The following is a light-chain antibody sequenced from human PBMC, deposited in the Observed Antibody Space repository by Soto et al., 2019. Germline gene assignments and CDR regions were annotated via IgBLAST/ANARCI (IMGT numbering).Light chain of an antibody. Sequence: EIVLTPVAGVILISPGERATLSCRASQSVSSSYLAWYQQKPGQAPRPLIYGASSRAIGIPDRFSGSGSGTDFTLTISRLEPEDFAVYYCQQYGSSPWTFGQGTKVDIK. CDR2: GAS. CDR3: QQYGSSPWT. V-gene: IGKV3-20*01. J-gene: IGKJ1*01. CDR1: QSVSSSY.